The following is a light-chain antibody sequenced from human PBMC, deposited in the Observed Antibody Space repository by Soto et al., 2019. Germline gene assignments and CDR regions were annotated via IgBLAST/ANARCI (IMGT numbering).Light chain of an antibody. V-gene: IGKV1-5*03. CDR2: KVS. CDR1: QSISWW. Sequence: DIQMTQSPSTLSASVGDRVTITCRASQSISWWLAWYQQKPGKAPKLLISKVSSLESGLPSRFSGSESEKESTHTSGSRRPVDCENYSCQQYKSYPYPLGGGT. CDR3: QQYKSYPYP. J-gene: IGKJ4*01.